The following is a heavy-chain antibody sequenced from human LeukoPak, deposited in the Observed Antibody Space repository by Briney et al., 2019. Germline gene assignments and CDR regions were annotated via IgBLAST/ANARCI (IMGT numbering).Heavy chain of an antibody. CDR2: INQDGSEK. D-gene: IGHD3-10*02. CDR1: GFTFINYW. V-gene: IGHV3-7*01. J-gene: IGHJ6*04. CDR3: AELGITMIGGV. Sequence: GGSLRLSCAASGFTFINYWMSWVRQAPGKGLEWVGNINQDGSEKYYGDSVKDRFTISRDNAKNSLYLQMNSLRAEDTAVYYCAELGITMIGGVWGKGTTVTISS.